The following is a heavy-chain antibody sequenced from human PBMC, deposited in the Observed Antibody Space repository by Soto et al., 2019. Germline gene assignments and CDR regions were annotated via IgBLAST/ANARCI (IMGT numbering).Heavy chain of an antibody. CDR2: ISYDGSNK. CDR3: AKDPRVIFGTTVTQGGYCDY. D-gene: IGHD4-17*01. Sequence: PGGSLRLSCAASGFTFSSYGMHWVRQAPGKGLEWVAVISYDGSNKYYADSVNGRFTISRDNSKNTLYLQMNSLSAEDTVMYYCAKDPRVIFGTTVTQGGYCDYRGQGTLVTVSS. CDR1: GFTFSSYG. V-gene: IGHV3-30*18. J-gene: IGHJ4*02.